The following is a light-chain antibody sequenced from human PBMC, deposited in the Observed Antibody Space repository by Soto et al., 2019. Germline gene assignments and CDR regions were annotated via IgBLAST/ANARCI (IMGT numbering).Light chain of an antibody. CDR3: QQYNNWPPIT. CDR2: SAS. V-gene: IGKV3-15*01. Sequence: ETVMTQSPATLSVSPGERATLSCRASQGVSSNLAWYQQKPGQAPRLLIYSASTRATGIPARFSGSGSGTEFTLIISSLQSEDFAVYYCQQYNNWPPITFGQGTKLEIK. CDR1: QGVSSN. J-gene: IGKJ2*01.